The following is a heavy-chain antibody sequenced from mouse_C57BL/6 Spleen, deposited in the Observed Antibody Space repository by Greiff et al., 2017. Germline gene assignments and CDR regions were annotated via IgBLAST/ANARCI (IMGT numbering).Heavy chain of an antibody. CDR3: ARGDYGSSPLAY. Sequence: VQLQQPEAELVMPGASVKLSCKASGYTFTSYWMHWVKQRPGHGLEWIGEIDPSDSYTNYNQKFKGKSTLTVDKSSSTAYMQLSSLTSEDSAVYYCARGDYGSSPLAYWGQGTLVTVSA. J-gene: IGHJ3*01. V-gene: IGHV1-69*01. CDR2: IDPSDSYT. CDR1: GYTFTSYW. D-gene: IGHD1-1*01.